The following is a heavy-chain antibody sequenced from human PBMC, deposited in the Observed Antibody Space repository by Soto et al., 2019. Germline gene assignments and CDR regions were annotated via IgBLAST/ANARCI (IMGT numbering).Heavy chain of an antibody. CDR3: ARFVSSYGDSYFDY. J-gene: IGHJ4*02. V-gene: IGHV4-30-4*01. CDR1: GGSISSGYYY. CDR2: IYYSGST. D-gene: IGHD4-17*01. Sequence: SETLSLTCTVSGGSISSGYYYWSWIRQPPGKGLEWIGYIYYSGSTYYNPSLKSRVTISVDTSKNQFSLKLSSVTAADTAVYYCARFVSSYGDSYFDYWGQGTLVTVSS.